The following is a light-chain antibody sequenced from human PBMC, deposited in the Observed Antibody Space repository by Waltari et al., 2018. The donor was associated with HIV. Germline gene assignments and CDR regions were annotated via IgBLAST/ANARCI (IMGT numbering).Light chain of an antibody. CDR3: QQGFSAPRT. Sequence: DIQMTQSPSSLSAYIGDRVTITCLASQSINSAVNWYQQKPGKAPKVLTHAWSTLQSGVPSRFSGSGSGTDFTLTINSLQPGDSATYYCQQGFSAPRTFGQGTKVEIK. V-gene: IGKV1-39*01. J-gene: IGKJ1*01. CDR2: AWS. CDR1: QSINSA.